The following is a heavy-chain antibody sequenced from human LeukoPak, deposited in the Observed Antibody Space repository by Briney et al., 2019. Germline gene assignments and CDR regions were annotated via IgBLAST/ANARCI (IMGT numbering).Heavy chain of an antibody. V-gene: IGHV3-23*01. Sequence: GGSLRLSCVASGFTFTRYVMSWVRQAPGKGLEWVSSASESGSNRYYADSVKGRFSISRDNSKNMLYLQMGSLRAEDTATYYCANRHDSSGYFFNYWGQGTLVTVSS. CDR1: GFTFTRYV. D-gene: IGHD3-22*01. CDR2: ASESGSNR. J-gene: IGHJ4*02. CDR3: ANRHDSSGYFFNY.